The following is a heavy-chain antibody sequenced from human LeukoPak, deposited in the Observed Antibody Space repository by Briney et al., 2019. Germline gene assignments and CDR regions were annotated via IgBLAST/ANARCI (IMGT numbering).Heavy chain of an antibody. CDR3: ARSNWREYAFDI. Sequence: PSETLSLTCTVSGGSISSGGYYWSWIRQHPGKGLEWIGYIYYSGSTNYNPSLKSRVTISVDTSKNQFSLKLSSVTAANTAVYYCARSNWREYAFDIWGQGTMVTVSS. J-gene: IGHJ3*02. CDR1: GGSISSGGYY. V-gene: IGHV4-61*08. D-gene: IGHD1-20*01. CDR2: IYYSGST.